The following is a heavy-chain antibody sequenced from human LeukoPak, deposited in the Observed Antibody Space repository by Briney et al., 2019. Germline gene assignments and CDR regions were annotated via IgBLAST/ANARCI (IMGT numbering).Heavy chain of an antibody. CDR2: IDHSGGT. CDR3: AREGPTVTTDGDMDV. Sequence: PSETLSLTCAVYGGSFSGYYWSWIRQPPGKGLEWIGEIDHSGGTNYNPSLKSRVTISVDTSKNQFSLKLSSVTAADTAVYYCAREGPTVTTDGDMDVWGQGTAVTVSS. CDR1: GGSFSGYY. V-gene: IGHV4-34*01. D-gene: IGHD4-17*01. J-gene: IGHJ6*02.